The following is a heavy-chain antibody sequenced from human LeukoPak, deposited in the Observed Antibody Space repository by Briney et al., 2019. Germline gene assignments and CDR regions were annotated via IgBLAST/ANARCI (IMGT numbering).Heavy chain of an antibody. D-gene: IGHD3-3*01. CDR1: GGTFSSYA. J-gene: IGHJ4*02. V-gene: IGHV1-69*13. CDR2: IIPIFGTA. CDR3: ARLSGNDFWSGWDDF. Sequence: GASVKVSCKASGGTFSSYAISWVRQAPGQGLEWMGGIIPIFGTANYAQKFQGRVTITADESTSTAYMELSSLRSEDTAVYYCARLSGNDFWSGWDDFWGQGTLVTVSS.